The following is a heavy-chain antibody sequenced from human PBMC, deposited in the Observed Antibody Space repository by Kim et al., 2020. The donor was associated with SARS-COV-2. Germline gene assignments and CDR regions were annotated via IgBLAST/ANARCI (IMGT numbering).Heavy chain of an antibody. Sequence: SPQSRVTLSVDTSKNQFSLKLSFVTAANTAVYYCARVHYDLTYYYYGMDVWGQGTTVTVSS. D-gene: IGHD3-3*01. CDR3: ARVHYDLTYYYYGMDV. J-gene: IGHJ6*02. V-gene: IGHV4-31*02.